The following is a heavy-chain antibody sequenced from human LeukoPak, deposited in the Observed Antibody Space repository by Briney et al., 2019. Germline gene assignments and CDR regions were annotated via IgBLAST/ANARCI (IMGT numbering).Heavy chain of an antibody. CDR3: ARANYGSGSYTIWFDP. V-gene: IGHV4-61*02. CDR2: IYTSGST. J-gene: IGHJ5*02. Sequence: PSETLSLTCTVSGGSISSSSYYWSWIRQPAGKGLEWIGRIYTSGSTNYNPSLKSRVTISVDTSKNQFSLKLSSVTAADTAVYYCARANYGSGSYTIWFDPWGQGTLVTVSS. D-gene: IGHD3-10*01. CDR1: GGSISSSSYY.